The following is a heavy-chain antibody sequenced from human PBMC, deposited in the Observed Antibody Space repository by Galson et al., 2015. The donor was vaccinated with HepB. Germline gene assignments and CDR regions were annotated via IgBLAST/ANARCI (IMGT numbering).Heavy chain of an antibody. V-gene: IGHV3-74*01. CDR2: IKSDGITT. Sequence: SLRLSCAASGFTFSDYWMHWVRQAPGGGLLWVSLIKSDGITTAYADSVKGRFFISRDNAKNTLYLQMNSLRDEDTAVYYCAVRGGSWGQGTLVTASS. CDR1: GFTFSDYW. D-gene: IGHD3-16*01. J-gene: IGHJ1*01. CDR3: AVRGGS.